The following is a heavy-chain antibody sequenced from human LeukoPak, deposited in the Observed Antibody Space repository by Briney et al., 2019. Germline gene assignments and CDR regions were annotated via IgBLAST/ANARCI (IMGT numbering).Heavy chain of an antibody. J-gene: IGHJ5*02. D-gene: IGHD2-8*01. CDR3: ARVPTNSWYNWFDP. Sequence: PGGSLRLSCAASGFAFSIYDMHWVRQPTGEGLEWVSAIGTTDNTYYIDSVKGRFTISRENAKNSLYLQMNSLRAEDTAIYYCARVPTNSWYNWFDPWGQGTLVTVSS. V-gene: IGHV3-13*01. CDR2: IGTTDNT. CDR1: GFAFSIYD.